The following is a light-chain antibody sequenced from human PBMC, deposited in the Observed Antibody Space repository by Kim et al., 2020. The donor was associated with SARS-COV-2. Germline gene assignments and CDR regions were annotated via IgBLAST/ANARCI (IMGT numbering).Light chain of an antibody. Sequence: SLSQGDRATLSCRASQDVHNYLAWYQQKPGQAPRLLISDASNRATGVPARFSGSGSGTDFTLTISSLEPEDFAIYYCQQRTIWFTFGGGTKVDIK. CDR1: QDVHNY. V-gene: IGKV3-11*01. CDR3: QQRTIWFT. CDR2: DAS. J-gene: IGKJ4*01.